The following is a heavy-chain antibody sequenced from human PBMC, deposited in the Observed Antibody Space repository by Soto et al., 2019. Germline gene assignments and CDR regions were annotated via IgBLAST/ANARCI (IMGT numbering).Heavy chain of an antibody. CDR3: ARSWVAAEAQAWFDT. J-gene: IGHJ5*02. CDR2: IIPIFGTA. CDR1: GGTFSSYA. V-gene: IGHV1-69*06. D-gene: IGHD2-15*01. Sequence: ASVKVSCKASGGTFSSYAISWVRQAPGQGLEWMGGIIPIFGTANYAQKFQGRVTITADKSASTAYMELSSLRSEDTAVYYCARSWVAAEAQAWFDTWGQGTLVTVSS.